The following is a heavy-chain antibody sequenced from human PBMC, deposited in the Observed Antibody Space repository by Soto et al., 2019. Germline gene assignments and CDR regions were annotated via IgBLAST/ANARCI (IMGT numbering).Heavy chain of an antibody. Sequence: SDTLSLTFAVYGWSFSGYYWSWIRQPPGKGLEWIGEINHSGGTNYNPSLKSRVTISVDTSKNQFSLKLSSVTAADTAVYYCARGPPTTIFGVVIPGPLEYWGQGTLVTVSS. CDR3: ARGPPTTIFGVVIPGPLEY. J-gene: IGHJ4*02. CDR1: GWSFSGYY. D-gene: IGHD3-3*01. V-gene: IGHV4-34*01. CDR2: INHSGGT.